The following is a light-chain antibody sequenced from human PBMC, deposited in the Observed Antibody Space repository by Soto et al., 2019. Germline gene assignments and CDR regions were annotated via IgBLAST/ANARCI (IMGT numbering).Light chain of an antibody. Sequence: EIVMTQPPGTLSVSPGERATLSCRASQSVSSNLAWYQQKPGQAPRLLIYGASTRATGIPARFSGSGSGTEFTLTISSLQSEDFAVYYCQQYNNWPLTVGGGTKVDIK. J-gene: IGKJ4*01. CDR2: GAS. V-gene: IGKV3-15*01. CDR3: QQYNNWPLT. CDR1: QSVSSN.